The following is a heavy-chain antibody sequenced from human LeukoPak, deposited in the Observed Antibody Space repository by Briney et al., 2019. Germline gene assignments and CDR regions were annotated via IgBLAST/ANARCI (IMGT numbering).Heavy chain of an antibody. Sequence: GSSVKVSCKASGGTFSSYAISWVRQAPGQGLEWMGGIIPIFGTANYAQKFQGRVTITADESTSTAYMELSSLRSEDTAVYYCARVRQAAAGTDLLNWFDPWGQGTLVTVSS. J-gene: IGHJ5*02. V-gene: IGHV1-69*01. D-gene: IGHD6-13*01. CDR3: ARVRQAAAGTDLLNWFDP. CDR2: IIPIFGTA. CDR1: GGTFSSYA.